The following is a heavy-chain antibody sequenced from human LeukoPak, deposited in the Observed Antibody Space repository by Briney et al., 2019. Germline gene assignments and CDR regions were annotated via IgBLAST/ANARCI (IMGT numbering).Heavy chain of an antibody. J-gene: IGHJ5*02. CDR3: ARRALLKFDP. V-gene: IGHV4-39*07. CDR1: GGSISTSNYY. CDR2: IFYSGST. Sequence: SETLSLTCTVSGGSISTSNYYWGWIRQPPGKGLEWIGNIFYSGSTYYNPSLKSRVTMSVDTSKNQFSLKLSSVTAADTAVYYCARRALLKFDPWGQGTLVTVSS.